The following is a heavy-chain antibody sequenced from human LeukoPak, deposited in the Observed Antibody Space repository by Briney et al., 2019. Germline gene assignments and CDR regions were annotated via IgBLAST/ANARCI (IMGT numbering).Heavy chain of an antibody. CDR3: ARQGDYYDSSVSSPWFDY. V-gene: IGHV4-59*08. Sequence: SETLSLTCTVSGGSISIYYWSWIRQPPGKGLEWIGYIYSSGSTNYNPSLKSRVTISVDTSKNQFSLKLSSVTAADTAVYYCARQGDYYDSSVSSPWFDYWGQGTLVTVSS. CDR2: IYSSGST. J-gene: IGHJ4*02. CDR1: GGSISIYY. D-gene: IGHD3-22*01.